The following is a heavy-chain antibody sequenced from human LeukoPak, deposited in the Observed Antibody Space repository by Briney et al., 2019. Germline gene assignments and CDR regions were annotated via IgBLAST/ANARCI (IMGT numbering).Heavy chain of an antibody. CDR1: GIAFDKNA. J-gene: IGHJ4*02. D-gene: IGHD3-9*01. Sequence: PGGSLRLSCAAFGIAFDKNAMTWVRQVPGKGLEWVSTISHTGGATYYADSVKGRFTISRDNSKNTLYLQMNSLRAEDTAVYYCAKGRNYDILTGYPDYWGQGTLVTVSS. CDR2: ISHTGGAT. V-gene: IGHV3-23*01. CDR3: AKGRNYDILTGYPDY.